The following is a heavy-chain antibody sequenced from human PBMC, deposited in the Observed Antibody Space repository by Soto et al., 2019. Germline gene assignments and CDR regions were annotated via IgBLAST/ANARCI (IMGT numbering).Heavy chain of an antibody. CDR3: ARDTSSTSLRPEYFQF. V-gene: IGHV4-39*02. D-gene: IGHD6-13*01. J-gene: IGHJ1*01. Sequence: SETLSLTCDVSGGPVGYTSFYWGWLRQSPGKGLEWIGSVHHSVTTYYNPSLKGRVTISMDTSKNQFSLRLTSVTAADTAVYYCARDTSSTSLRPEYFQFWGQGTQVSVSS. CDR2: VHHSVTT. CDR1: GGPVGYTSFY.